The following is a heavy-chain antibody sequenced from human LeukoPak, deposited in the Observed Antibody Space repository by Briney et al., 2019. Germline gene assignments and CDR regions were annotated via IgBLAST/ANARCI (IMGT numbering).Heavy chain of an antibody. CDR3: ARARRYRSSWYHDY. CDR2: TNQGGSEK. V-gene: IGHV3-7*02. J-gene: IGHJ4*02. D-gene: IGHD6-13*01. CDR1: GFTFSNYY. Sequence: GGSLRLSCAASGFTFSNYYMSWVRQAPGKGLEWVANTNQGGSEKYYVDSVKGRFTISRDNAKNSLYLQMNSLRDEDTAVYYCARARRYRSSWYHDYWGQGSLVTVSS.